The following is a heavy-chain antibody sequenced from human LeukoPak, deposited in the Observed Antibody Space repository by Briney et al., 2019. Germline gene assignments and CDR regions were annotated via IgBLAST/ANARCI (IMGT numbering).Heavy chain of an antibody. D-gene: IGHD1-14*01. J-gene: IGHJ4*02. CDR1: GFTFSDYY. CDR3: ARGAGTTYYFDY. CDR2: ISSSGSTI. V-gene: IGHV3-11*04. Sequence: GGSLRLSCAASGFTFSDYYMSWIRQAPGKGLEWVSYISSSGSTIYYADSVKGRITISRDNAKKSLYLQMNSLRAEDTAIYYCARGAGTTYYFDYWGQGTLVTVSS.